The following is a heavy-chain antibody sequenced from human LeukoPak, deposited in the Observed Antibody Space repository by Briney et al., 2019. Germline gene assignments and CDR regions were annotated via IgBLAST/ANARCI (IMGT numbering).Heavy chain of an antibody. CDR2: IYASGST. CDR3: ARGTYFSDTYYFDY. Sequence: SETLSLTCTVSGGSISSDSWNWIRQPAGKGLEWIGRIYASGSTNYNPSLKSRVTMSIDTSKNQFSLQLTSVTAADTAVYYCARGTYFSDTYYFDYWGQGTLATVSS. V-gene: IGHV4-4*07. CDR1: GGSISSDS. J-gene: IGHJ4*02. D-gene: IGHD3-22*01.